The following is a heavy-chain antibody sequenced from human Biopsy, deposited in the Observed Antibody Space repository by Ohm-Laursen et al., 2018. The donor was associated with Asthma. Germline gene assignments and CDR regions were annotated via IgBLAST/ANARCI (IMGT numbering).Heavy chain of an antibody. CDR1: GYTFINYA. D-gene: IGHD3-9*01. CDR3: ARTYYDFLTGQVKDVFGV. CDR2: INAGNGNT. J-gene: IGHJ3*01. Sequence: GASVKVSCKASGYTFINYAIHWVHQAPGQRLEWMGWINAGNGNTKYSQKFQGRVTITRDTSASTAYMELRSLRSEDTATYYCARTYYDFLTGQVKDVFGVWGQETMVTVSS. V-gene: IGHV1-3*01.